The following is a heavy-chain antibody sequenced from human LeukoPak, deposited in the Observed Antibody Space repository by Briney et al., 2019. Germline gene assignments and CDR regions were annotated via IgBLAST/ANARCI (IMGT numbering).Heavy chain of an antibody. D-gene: IGHD3-22*01. CDR1: GFTFSSYA. Sequence: GGSLRLSCAASGFTFSSYAMHWVRQASGKGLEWVAVIGYDGTNKYYADSVKGRFTISRDNSKNTLYLQMDSLRPEDTAVYYCARPVTMYYYDSAGYYHLDYWGQGTLVTVSS. CDR2: IGYDGTNK. J-gene: IGHJ4*02. V-gene: IGHV3-30*04. CDR3: ARPVTMYYYDSAGYYHLDY.